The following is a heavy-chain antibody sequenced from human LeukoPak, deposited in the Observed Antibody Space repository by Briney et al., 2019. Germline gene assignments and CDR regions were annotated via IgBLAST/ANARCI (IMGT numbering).Heavy chain of an antibody. CDR1: GFTFSSYG. Sequence: QPGRSLRLSCAASGFTFSSYGMHWVRQAPGKGLEWVAVISYDGSNKYYADSVKGRFTISRDNSKNTLYLQMNSLRAEDTAVYYCAKGDTDSSLDYWGQGTLVTVPS. D-gene: IGHD3-22*01. J-gene: IGHJ4*02. V-gene: IGHV3-30*18. CDR2: ISYDGSNK. CDR3: AKGDTDSSLDY.